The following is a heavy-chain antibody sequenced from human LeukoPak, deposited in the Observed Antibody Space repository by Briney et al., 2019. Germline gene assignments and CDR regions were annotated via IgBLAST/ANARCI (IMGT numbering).Heavy chain of an antibody. CDR1: GYTFTSYD. CDR2: MNPNSGNT. J-gene: IGHJ5*02. CDR3: ARGHRNYYRSGNWFDP. Sequence: ASVKVSCKASGYTFTSYDINWVRQATGQGLEWMGWMNPNSGNTGYAQKFQGRVTMTRNTSISTAYMELSSLRSEDTAVYYCARGHRNYYRSGNWFDPWGQGTLVTVSS. V-gene: IGHV1-8*01. D-gene: IGHD3-22*01.